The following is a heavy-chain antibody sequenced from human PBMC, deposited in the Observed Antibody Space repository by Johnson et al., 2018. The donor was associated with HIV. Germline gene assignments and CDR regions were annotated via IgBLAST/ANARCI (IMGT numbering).Heavy chain of an antibody. CDR2: IKWHGGST. J-gene: IGHJ3*02. Sequence: VQLVESGGGLIQPGGSLRLSCAASGFTVSTYYMTWVRQASGKGLEWVSGIKWHGGSTGYADSVKGRFTISRDNAKNSLYLQMNSLRAEDTALYYCARDTDYYDSSGYVGSAFDIWGQGTMVTVSS. D-gene: IGHD3-22*01. V-gene: IGHV3-20*04. CDR1: GFTVSTYY. CDR3: ARDTDYYDSSGYVGSAFDI.